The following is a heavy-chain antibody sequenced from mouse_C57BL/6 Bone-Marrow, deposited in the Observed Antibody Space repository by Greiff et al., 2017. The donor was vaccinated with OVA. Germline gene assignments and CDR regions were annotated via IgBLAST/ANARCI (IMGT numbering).Heavy chain of an antibody. CDR3: ARGSYSPLRYWYFDV. D-gene: IGHD1-1*01. CDR2: IDPNSGGT. Sequence: QVQLQQPGAELVKPGASVKLSCKASGYTFTSYWMHWVKQRPGRGLEWIGRIDPNSGGTKYNEKFKSKATLTVDKPSSTAYMQLSSLTSEDSAVYYGARGSYSPLRYWYFDVWGTGTTVTVSS. J-gene: IGHJ1*03. CDR1: GYTFTSYW. V-gene: IGHV1-72*01.